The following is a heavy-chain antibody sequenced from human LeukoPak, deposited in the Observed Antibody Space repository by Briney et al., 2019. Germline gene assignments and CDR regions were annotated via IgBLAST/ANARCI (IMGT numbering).Heavy chain of an antibody. CDR1: GGIFNSYA. CDR3: ASLSLGSGYYY. Sequence: SVKVSCKASGGIFNSYAINWVRQAPGQGLEWMGRIIPIFGTTNYAQKFQGRVTITTDESTSTAYMELSSLRSEDTAVYYCASLSLGSGYYYWGQGTLVTVSS. CDR2: IIPIFGTT. J-gene: IGHJ4*02. V-gene: IGHV1-69*05. D-gene: IGHD3-3*01.